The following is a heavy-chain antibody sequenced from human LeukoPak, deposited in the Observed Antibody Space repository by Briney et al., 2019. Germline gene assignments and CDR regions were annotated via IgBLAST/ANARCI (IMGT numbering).Heavy chain of an antibody. D-gene: IGHD1-26*01. CDR3: ARVNSGSYYFDY. V-gene: IGHV1-69*04. J-gene: IGHJ4*02. CDR1: GGTFSSYA. Sequence: SVKVSCKASGGTFSSYAISWVRQAPGQVLEWMGRIIPILGIANYAQKFQGRVTITADKSTSTAYMELSSLRSEDTAVYYCARVNSGSYYFDYWGQGTLVTVSS. CDR2: IIPILGIA.